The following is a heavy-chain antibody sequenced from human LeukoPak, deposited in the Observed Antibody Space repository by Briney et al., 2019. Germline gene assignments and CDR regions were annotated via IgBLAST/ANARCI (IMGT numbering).Heavy chain of an antibody. J-gene: IGHJ4*02. CDR3: TTGLRAADTN. CDR2: IKSKTDGGTT. D-gene: IGHD6-13*01. V-gene: IGHV3-15*01. CDR1: GFTFSNTW. Sequence: PGGSLRLSCGASGFTFSNTWMSWVRQAPGKGQEWVGRIKSKTDGGTTDYAAPVKGRFTISRDDSKNTLYPQMNSLKTEDTAVYYCTTGLRAADTNWGLGTLVTISS.